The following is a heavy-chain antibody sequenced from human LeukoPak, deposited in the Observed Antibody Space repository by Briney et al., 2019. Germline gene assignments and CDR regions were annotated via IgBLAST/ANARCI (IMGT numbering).Heavy chain of an antibody. CDR1: GGSISSSNW. Sequence: PTGTLSLTCAVSGGSISSSNWWSWVRQPPGKGLEWIGEIYHSGSTNYNPSLKSRVTISVDKSKNQFSLKLSSVTAADTAVYYCARDRYGSGSYKDYWGQGTLVTVSS. CDR2: IYHSGST. V-gene: IGHV4-4*02. J-gene: IGHJ4*02. D-gene: IGHD3-10*01. CDR3: ARDRYGSGSYKDY.